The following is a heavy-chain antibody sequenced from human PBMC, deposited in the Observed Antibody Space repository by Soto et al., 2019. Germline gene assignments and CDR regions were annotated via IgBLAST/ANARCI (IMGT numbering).Heavy chain of an antibody. V-gene: IGHV3-30*18. J-gene: IGHJ3*02. CDR3: AKMKQWLGGGGAFDI. CDR2: ISYDGSNK. D-gene: IGHD6-19*01. Sequence: QVQLVESGGGVVQPGRSLRLSCAASGFTFSSYGMHWVRQAPGKGLEWVAVISYDGSNKYYADSVKGRFTISRDNSKNTPYLQMNSLRAEDTAVYYCAKMKQWLGGGGAFDIWGQGTMVTVSS. CDR1: GFTFSSYG.